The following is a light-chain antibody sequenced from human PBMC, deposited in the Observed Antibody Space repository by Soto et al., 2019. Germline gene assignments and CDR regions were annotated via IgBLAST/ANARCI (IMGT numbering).Light chain of an antibody. CDR3: QQTYDTLFS. CDR2: ATF. CDR1: QTISRY. Sequence: DISLTQSPSSLSASVGDSVTITCRASQTISRYLNWYQQRPGKAPSLLIYATFNLQTGVPSRFSGSGSGTYFTLSITGLQLEDFATYYCQQTYDTLFSFGPGTTLDLK. J-gene: IGKJ3*01. V-gene: IGKV1-39*01.